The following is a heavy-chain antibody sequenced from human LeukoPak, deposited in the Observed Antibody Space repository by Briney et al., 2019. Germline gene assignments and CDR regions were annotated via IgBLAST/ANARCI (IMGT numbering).Heavy chain of an antibody. V-gene: IGHV3-74*03. CDR3: ARDRGHAYFFDY. CDR1: GFTFNIHW. D-gene: IGHD2-2*01. Sequence: GGSLRLSCAASGFTFNIHWMHWVRQVPGKGLVWVARANTDGSSTTYADSVKGRFTISRDNAKDTLYLQMNTLRAEDTAMYYCARDRGHAYFFDYWGQGTLVTVSS. CDR2: ANTDGSST. J-gene: IGHJ4*02.